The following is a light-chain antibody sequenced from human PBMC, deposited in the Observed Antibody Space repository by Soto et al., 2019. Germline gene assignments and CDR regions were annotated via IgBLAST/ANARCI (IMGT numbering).Light chain of an antibody. V-gene: IGKV1-5*03. CDR2: QAS. CDR1: QSVTNW. Sequence: DIPMTQSPSTLSASVGDRVTITCRASQSVTNWLAWYQQKPGKAPKLLIYQASSLESGVPSRFSGTGSGTEFTLTISSLQPDDFATYYCQHYNSYSLTFGGGTKVEIK. CDR3: QHYNSYSLT. J-gene: IGKJ4*01.